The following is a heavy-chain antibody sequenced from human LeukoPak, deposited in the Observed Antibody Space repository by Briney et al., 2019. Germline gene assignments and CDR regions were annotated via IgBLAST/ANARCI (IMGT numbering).Heavy chain of an antibody. Sequence: ASVKVSCKASGGTFSSYAISWVRQAPGPGLEWRGGIIPIFGTANYAQKFQGRVTITADESTSTAYMELSSLRSEDTAVYYCARGVVVAAILNSYYYMDVWGKGTTVTVSS. CDR1: GGTFSSYA. D-gene: IGHD2-15*01. V-gene: IGHV1-69*13. J-gene: IGHJ6*03. CDR2: IIPIFGTA. CDR3: ARGVVVAAILNSYYYMDV.